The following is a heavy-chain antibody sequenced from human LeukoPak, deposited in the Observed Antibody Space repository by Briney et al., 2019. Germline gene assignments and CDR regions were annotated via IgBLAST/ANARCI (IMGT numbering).Heavy chain of an antibody. CDR3: ARDHHSSGWLNRKAPFGY. D-gene: IGHD6-19*01. CDR2: ISAYNGST. Sequence: ASVKVSCKASGYTFTSYGISWVRQAPGQGLEWMGWISAYNGSTNYAQKLQGRVTMTTDTSTSTAYMELRSLRSDDTAVYYCARDHHSSGWLNRKAPFGYWGQGTLVTVSS. J-gene: IGHJ4*02. CDR1: GYTFTSYG. V-gene: IGHV1-18*01.